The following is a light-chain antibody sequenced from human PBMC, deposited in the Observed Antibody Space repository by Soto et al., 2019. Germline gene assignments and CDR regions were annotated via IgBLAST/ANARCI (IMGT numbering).Light chain of an antibody. CDR3: SSYAGSTNRYV. CDR1: SSDVGGYNF. CDR2: EIS. Sequence: QSALTQPPSASGSPGQSVTISCTGTSSDVGGYNFVSWYQQHPGKAPKLMIYEISKRPSGVPDRFSGSKSDNTASLTVSGLQAEDESDYYCSSYAGSTNRYVFGTGTKLTVL. J-gene: IGLJ1*01. V-gene: IGLV2-8*01.